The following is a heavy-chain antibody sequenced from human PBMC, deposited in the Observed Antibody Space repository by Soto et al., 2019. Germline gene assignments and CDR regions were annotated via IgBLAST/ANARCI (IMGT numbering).Heavy chain of an antibody. J-gene: IGHJ4*02. Sequence: SETLSLTCAVSGRSISSVGYYWSWVRQHPGKGLEWIGSISYTGNTYYNPSLENRLSISLDTSGNRFSLRLNSVTAADTAIYYCASPKNYGNGYGLFAYGARGSLVTVSS. CDR2: ISYTGNT. V-gene: IGHV4-31*11. D-gene: IGHD3-3*01. CDR1: GRSISSVGYY. CDR3: ASPKNYGNGYGLFAY.